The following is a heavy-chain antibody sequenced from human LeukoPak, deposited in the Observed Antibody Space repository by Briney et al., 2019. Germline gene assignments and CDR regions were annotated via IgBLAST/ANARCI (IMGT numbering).Heavy chain of an antibody. Sequence: PSETLSLTCAVYGGSFSGYYWSWIRQPPGKGLEWIGSIYYSGSTYYNPSLKSRVTISVDTSKNQFSLKLNSVTAADTATYYCARHLRGRYCSGTSCYQGFDYWGQGTLVTVSS. CDR3: ARHLRGRYCSGTSCYQGFDY. V-gene: IGHV4-34*01. J-gene: IGHJ4*02. D-gene: IGHD2-2*01. CDR1: GGSFSGYY. CDR2: IYYSGST.